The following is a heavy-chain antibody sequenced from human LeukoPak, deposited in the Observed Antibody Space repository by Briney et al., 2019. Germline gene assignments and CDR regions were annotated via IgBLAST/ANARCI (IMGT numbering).Heavy chain of an antibody. V-gene: IGHV1-46*01. D-gene: IGHD6-19*01. Sequence: ASVKVSCKASGYTFTSYYMHWVRQAPGQGLEWMGIINPSGGSTSYAQKFQGRVTMTRDTSTSTVYMELSSLRSEDTAVYYCASETFIAVGMDVWGQGTTVTVSS. CDR1: GYTFTSYY. CDR3: ASETFIAVGMDV. CDR2: INPSGGST. J-gene: IGHJ6*02.